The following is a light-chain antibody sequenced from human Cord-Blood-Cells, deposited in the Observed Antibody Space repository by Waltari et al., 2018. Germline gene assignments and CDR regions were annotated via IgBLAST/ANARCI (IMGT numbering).Light chain of an antibody. V-gene: IGKV1-33*01. CDR2: DAS. J-gene: IGKJ4*01. Sequence: DIQMTHSPSSLSAPVGDRVTTTCQASQDISNYLNWYQQKPGKAPKLLIYDASNLETGVPSRFSGSGSGTDFTFTISSLQPEDIATYYCQQYDNLPPLTFGGGTKVEIK. CDR1: QDISNY. CDR3: QQYDNLPPLT.